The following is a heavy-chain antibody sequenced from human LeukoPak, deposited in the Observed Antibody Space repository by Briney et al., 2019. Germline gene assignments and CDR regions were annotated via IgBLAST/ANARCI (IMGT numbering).Heavy chain of an antibody. J-gene: IGHJ5*02. CDR3: ASSPPRDNWFDP. Sequence: PSETLSLTCTVSGGSISSSSYYWGWIRQPPGKGLEWIGSIYYSGSTYYNPSLKSRVTISVDTSKNQFSLKLSSVTAADTAVYYCASSPPRDNWFDPWGQGTLVTVSS. CDR1: GGSISSSSYY. V-gene: IGHV4-39*01. CDR2: IYYSGST.